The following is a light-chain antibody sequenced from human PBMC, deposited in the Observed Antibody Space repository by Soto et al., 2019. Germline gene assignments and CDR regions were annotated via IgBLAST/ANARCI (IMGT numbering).Light chain of an antibody. J-gene: IGKJ1*01. CDR1: QSINDN. CDR3: QQYNNWPPWWT. Sequence: EIVLTQSPVTLSVSPGERAILSCRSSQSINDNIAWYQQRPGQAPRLLIYGASTRATGIPARFSGSGSGTDFTLTISSLQSEDFAVYYCQQYNNWPPWWTFGQGTKVDIK. V-gene: IGKV3D-15*01. CDR2: GAS.